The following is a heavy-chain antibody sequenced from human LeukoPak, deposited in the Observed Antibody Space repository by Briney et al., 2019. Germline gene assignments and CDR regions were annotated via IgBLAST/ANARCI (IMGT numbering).Heavy chain of an antibody. V-gene: IGHV3-30*18. D-gene: IGHD3-3*01. CDR3: AKGPYRTSYYDFWSEKEGFAFDI. CDR1: GFTFSSYG. CDR2: ISYDGSNK. J-gene: IGHJ3*02. Sequence: PGRSLRLSCAASGFTFSSYGMHWVRQAPGKGLEWVAVISYDGSNKYYADSVKGRFTISRDNSKNTLYLQMNSLRAEDTAVYYCAKGPYRTSYYDFWSEKEGFAFDIWGQGTMVTVSS.